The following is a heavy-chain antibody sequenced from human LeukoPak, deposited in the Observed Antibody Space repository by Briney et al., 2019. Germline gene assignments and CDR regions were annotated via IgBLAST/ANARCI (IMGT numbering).Heavy chain of an antibody. V-gene: IGHV1-69*04. Sequence: ASVKVSCKASGGSCSNYAFSWVRQAPGQGLEWVGRITPIVDIATYIQKFQSRVTITANKFTSTAYMELSSLTSEDTAVYYCARVTYYYDSSGYSGYWYFDLWGRGTLVTVSS. CDR3: ARVTYYYDSSGYSGYWYFDL. CDR1: GGSCSNYA. J-gene: IGHJ2*01. D-gene: IGHD3-22*01. CDR2: ITPIVDIA.